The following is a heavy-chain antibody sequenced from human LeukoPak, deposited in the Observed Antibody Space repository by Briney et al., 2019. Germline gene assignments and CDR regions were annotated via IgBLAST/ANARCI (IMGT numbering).Heavy chain of an antibody. CDR1: GFTFTSHW. J-gene: IGHJ4*02. D-gene: IGHD4-17*01. Sequence: GGSLRLSCAASGFTFTSHWMGWVRQAPGKGLEWVANIKQDGSEKYYVDSVKGRFTFSRDNAKNSLYLQMNSLRAEDTAVYYCTPGGDYVYYFDYWGQGTLVTVSS. CDR3: TPGGDYVYYFDY. V-gene: IGHV3-7*03. CDR2: IKQDGSEK.